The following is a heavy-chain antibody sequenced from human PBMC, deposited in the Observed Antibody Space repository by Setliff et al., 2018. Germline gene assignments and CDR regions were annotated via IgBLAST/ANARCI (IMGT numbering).Heavy chain of an antibody. D-gene: IGHD2-15*01. CDR3: GRGFSRIEGWGNWFDP. CDR1: GGSVSNSGFF. Sequence: PSETLSLTCTVSGGSVSNSGFFWGWLRQAPGKGLGWIGNIYDSGSSNYNASLKSRLIITRDTSKNQISLKLTSVTAADTAVYYCGRGFSRIEGWGNWFDPWGQGILVTVSS. CDR2: IYDSGSS. J-gene: IGHJ5*02. V-gene: IGHV4-39*01.